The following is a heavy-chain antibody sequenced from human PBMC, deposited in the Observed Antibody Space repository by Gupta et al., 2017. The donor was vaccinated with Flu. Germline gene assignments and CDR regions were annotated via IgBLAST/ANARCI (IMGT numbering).Heavy chain of an antibody. J-gene: IGHJ4*02. V-gene: IGHV3-23*01. CDR2: ISGSGGST. D-gene: IGHD3-16*02. CDR3: AKGRLGYTYYFDY. Sequence: RQAPGKGLEWVSAISGSGGSTYYADSVKGRFTISRDNSKNTLYLQMNSLRAEDTAVYYCAKGRLGYTYYFDYWGQGTLVTVPS.